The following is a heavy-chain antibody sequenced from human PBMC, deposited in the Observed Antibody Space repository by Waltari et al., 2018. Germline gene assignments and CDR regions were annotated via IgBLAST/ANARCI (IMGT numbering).Heavy chain of an antibody. D-gene: IGHD5-12*01. CDR3: AVYLRSSPFDP. CDR2: INSDWSTT. V-gene: IGHV3-74*01. CDR1: GFTFSSYW. Sequence: EVQLVESGGGLVQPGGSLRLSCAASGFTFSSYWMHWVRQAPGKGLVCGSRINSDWSTTGYADSAKGRFTTSRDNTKNTLSLQMNSLRDEDTAVYYCAVYLRSSPFDPWGQGTLVTVSS. J-gene: IGHJ5*02.